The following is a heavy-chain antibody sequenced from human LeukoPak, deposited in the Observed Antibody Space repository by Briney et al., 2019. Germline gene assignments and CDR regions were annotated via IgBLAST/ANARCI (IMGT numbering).Heavy chain of an antibody. Sequence: SLSLSSAASAFTLSSYGMLRLRPAPGMELEWVAVISYDGSNKYYADSVKGRFTIPRHNSKNTMYLQMNRLRAEDTAVYYCARDRSGYSSGWYIDYGMDVWGKGTTVTVSS. V-gene: IGHV3-30*03. CDR2: ISYDGSNK. CDR1: AFTLSSYG. J-gene: IGHJ6*04. D-gene: IGHD6-19*01. CDR3: ARDRSGYSSGWYIDYGMDV.